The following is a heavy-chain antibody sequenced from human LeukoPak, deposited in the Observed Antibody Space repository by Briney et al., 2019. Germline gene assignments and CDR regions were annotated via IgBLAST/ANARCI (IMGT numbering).Heavy chain of an antibody. CDR1: GFTFDDYA. CDR2: ISWNSGSI. D-gene: IGHD1/OR15-1a*01. CDR3: AKDTYSYPTGTNDY. Sequence: PGGSLRLSCAASGFTFDDYAMHWVRQAPGKGLEWVSGISWNSGSIGYADSVKGRFTISRDNAKNSLYLQMNSLRAEDTALYYCAKDTYSYPTGTNDYRGQGTLVTVSS. V-gene: IGHV3-9*01. J-gene: IGHJ4*02.